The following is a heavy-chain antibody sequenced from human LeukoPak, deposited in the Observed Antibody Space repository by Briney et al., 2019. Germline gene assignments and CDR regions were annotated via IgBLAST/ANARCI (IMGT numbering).Heavy chain of an antibody. V-gene: IGHV3-21*01. CDR1: GFTFSSYS. D-gene: IGHD2/OR15-2a*01. J-gene: IGHJ6*02. CDR3: ARRVRLTLRPYYYGMDV. CDR2: ISSSSSYI. Sequence: PGGSLRLSCAASGFTFSSYSMNWVRQAPGKGLEWVSSISSSSSYIYYADSVKGRFTISRDNAKNSLYLQMNSLRAEDTAVYYCARRVRLTLRPYYYGMDVWGQGTTVTVSS.